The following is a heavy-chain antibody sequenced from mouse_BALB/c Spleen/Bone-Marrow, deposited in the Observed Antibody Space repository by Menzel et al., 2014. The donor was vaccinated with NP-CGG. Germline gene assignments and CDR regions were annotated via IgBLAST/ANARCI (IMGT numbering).Heavy chain of an antibody. CDR1: GFTFTDYY. CDR2: IRNKANGYTT. CDR3: ARDIGRLLFDF. D-gene: IGHD1-2*01. V-gene: IGHV7-3*02. Sequence: EVKLVESGGGLVQPGGSLRLSCATSGFTFTDYYMNWVRQPPGKALEWLGFIRNKANGYTTEYSASVKGRFTISRDNSQSNLYLQMNTLRAEDSATYYCARDIGRLLFDFWGQGTTLTVSS. J-gene: IGHJ2*01.